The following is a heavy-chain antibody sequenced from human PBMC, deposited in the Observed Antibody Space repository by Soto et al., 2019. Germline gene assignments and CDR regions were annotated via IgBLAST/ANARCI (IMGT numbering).Heavy chain of an antibody. V-gene: IGHV4-61*01. CDR1: GGSVISGTDH. J-gene: IGHJ4*02. D-gene: IGHD2-8*02. CDR2: QTGST. Sequence: QVQLQESGPGPIKPSETLSLTCSVSGGSVISGTDHWTWIRQPPGKGLEWIGQTGSTNYNPSNKRRITISVDTSKNQYYLSMSSVTAGDTAVYYCAVFRGGAGGNGYWGEGTLVTVSS. CDR3: AVFRGGAGGNGY.